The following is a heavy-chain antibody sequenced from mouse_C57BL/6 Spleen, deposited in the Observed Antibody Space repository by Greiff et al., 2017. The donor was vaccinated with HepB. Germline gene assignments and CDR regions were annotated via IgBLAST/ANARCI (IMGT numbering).Heavy chain of an antibody. CDR3: ASGSNWDGFAY. CDR2: IYPGDGDT. Sequence: QVQLKESGAELVKPGASVKISCKASGYAFSSYWMNWVKQRPGKGLEWIGQIYPGDGDTNYNGKFKGKATLTADKSSSTAYMQLSSLTSEDSAVYFCASGSNWDGFAYWGQGTLVTVSA. V-gene: IGHV1-80*01. D-gene: IGHD4-1*01. J-gene: IGHJ3*01. CDR1: GYAFSSYW.